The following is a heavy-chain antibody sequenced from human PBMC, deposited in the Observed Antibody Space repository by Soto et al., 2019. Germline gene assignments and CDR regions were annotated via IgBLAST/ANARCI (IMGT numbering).Heavy chain of an antibody. J-gene: IGHJ5*02. D-gene: IGHD3-9*01. CDR3: ARTGILTGRNWFDP. V-gene: IGHV1-18*01. CDR1: GYTFTSYG. CDR2: ISAYNGNT. Sequence: ASVKVSCKASGYTFTSYGISWVRQAPGQGLEWMGWISAYNGNTNYAQKLQGRVTMTTDTSTSTAHMELRSLRSDDTAVYYCARTGILTGRNWFDPWGQGTLVTVSS.